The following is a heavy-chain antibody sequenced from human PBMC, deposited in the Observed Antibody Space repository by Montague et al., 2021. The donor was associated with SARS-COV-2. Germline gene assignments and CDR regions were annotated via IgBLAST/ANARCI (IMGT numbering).Heavy chain of an antibody. D-gene: IGHD3-10*01. CDR2: IYYSGSA. CDR3: ARLESTRGVIIRGAFHI. CDR1: GDSINNSRYY. Sequence: SETLSLTCSVSGDSINNSRYYWGWIRLLPGKGLEWIGTIYYSGSAYYNPSLKSRVTISVDTSKDQFSLKLNSVTATDTAVYYCARLESTRGVIIRGAFHIWGQGTKVTVSS. V-gene: IGHV4-39*01. J-gene: IGHJ3*02.